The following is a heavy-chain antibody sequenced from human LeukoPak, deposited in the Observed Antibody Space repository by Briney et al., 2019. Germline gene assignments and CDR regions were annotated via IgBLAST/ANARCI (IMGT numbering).Heavy chain of an antibody. D-gene: IGHD3-10*01. CDR1: GSSVRGNY. Sequence: GGSLRLSCAVSGSSVRGNYMSWVRQAPGKGLQWVSIIYSGGSTHYADSVKGRFTISRDHSKNTLYLQMNRLRAEDTAVYYCAREGAYGSGSYEHWGQGTLVTVAS. V-gene: IGHV3-53*01. J-gene: IGHJ4*02. CDR2: IYSGGST. CDR3: AREGAYGSGSYEH.